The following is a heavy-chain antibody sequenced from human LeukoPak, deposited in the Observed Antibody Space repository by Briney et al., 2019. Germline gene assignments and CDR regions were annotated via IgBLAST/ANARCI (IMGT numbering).Heavy chain of an antibody. CDR1: GFSFSSYS. J-gene: IGHJ3*02. Sequence: GGSLRPSCAASGFSFSSYSMNWVRQAPGKGLEWVSSISSSSFYIYYADSVKGRFSISRDNAKSSLYLQMNSLRAEDTAVYYCAREIGGSSSPGDDAFDIWGQGTMVTVSS. CDR2: ISSSSFYI. V-gene: IGHV3-21*01. D-gene: IGHD6-13*01. CDR3: AREIGGSSSPGDDAFDI.